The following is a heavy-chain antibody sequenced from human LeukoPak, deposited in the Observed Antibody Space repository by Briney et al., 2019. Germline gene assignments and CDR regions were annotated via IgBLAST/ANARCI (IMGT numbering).Heavy chain of an antibody. CDR3: ARVKAYYYDSSGYYGY. Sequence: PGGSLRLSCAASGFTFSSYWMSWVRQAPGKGLEWVANIKQDGSEKYYVDSVKDRFTISRDNAKNSLYLQMNSLSAEDTAVYYCARVKAYYYDSSGYYGYWGQGTLVTVSS. CDR1: GFTFSSYW. D-gene: IGHD3-22*01. CDR2: IKQDGSEK. J-gene: IGHJ4*02. V-gene: IGHV3-7*01.